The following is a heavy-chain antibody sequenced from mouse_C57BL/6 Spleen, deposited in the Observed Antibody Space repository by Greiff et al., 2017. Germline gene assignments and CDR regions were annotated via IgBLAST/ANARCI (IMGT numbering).Heavy chain of an antibody. J-gene: IGHJ3*01. CDR2: IWSGGST. Sequence: VQLQQSGPGLVQPSQSLSITCTVSGFSLTSYGVHWVRQSPGKGLEWLGVIWSGGSTDYNAAFISRLSISKDNSKSQVFFKMNSLQADDTAIYYCASPLDVGTWFAYWGQGTLVTVSA. CDR1: GFSLTSYG. V-gene: IGHV2-2*01. CDR3: ASPLDVGTWFAY.